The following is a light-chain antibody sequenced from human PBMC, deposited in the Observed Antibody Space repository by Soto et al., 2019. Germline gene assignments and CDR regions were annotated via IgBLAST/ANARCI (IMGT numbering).Light chain of an antibody. CDR1: SGHNSYA. CDR3: QTWSTDIRV. J-gene: IGLJ3*02. Sequence: VLTQSPSASASLGASVNLTCTLSSGHNSYAIAWQQQQPENGPRYLMKVNSAGSHSKGVGVPDRFSGSSSGAERYLTISFLQSEDEADYYCQTWSTDIRVFGGGTKVTVL. CDR2: VNSAGSH. V-gene: IGLV4-69*01.